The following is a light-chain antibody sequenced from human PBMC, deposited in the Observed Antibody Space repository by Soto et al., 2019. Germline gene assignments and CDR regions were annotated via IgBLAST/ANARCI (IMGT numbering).Light chain of an antibody. V-gene: IGLV7-46*01. CDR2: DTT. Sequence: QAAVTQEPSLTVSPGGTVTLTCGSSTGAVTNGHYPYWFQQKPGQAPRTLIYDTTNRHSWTPARFSGSLLWGKAALTLSGAQPEDEAEYYCLLSYNGPYVFGTGTKVTVL. CDR1: TGAVTNGHY. J-gene: IGLJ1*01. CDR3: LLSYNGPYV.